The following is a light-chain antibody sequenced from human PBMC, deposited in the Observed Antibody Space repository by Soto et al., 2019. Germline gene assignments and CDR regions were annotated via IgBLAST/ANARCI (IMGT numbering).Light chain of an antibody. CDR1: QDINKW. CDR2: KAS. Sequence: DIQMTQSASTLSAYVGDRVTITCRASQDINKWLAWYQQKPGKAPKLLIYKASNLETGVPSRFSGSGSGTEYTLPISSLQPDDLAIYYCQQDNSYAWTFGQGTKVDIK. V-gene: IGKV1-5*03. J-gene: IGKJ1*01. CDR3: QQDNSYAWT.